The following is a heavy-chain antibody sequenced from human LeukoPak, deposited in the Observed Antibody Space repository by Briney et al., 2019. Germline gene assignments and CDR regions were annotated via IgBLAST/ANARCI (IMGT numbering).Heavy chain of an antibody. CDR1: GGSISSYY. V-gene: IGHV4-59*08. Sequence: SETLSLTCSVSGGSISSYYWSWIRQPPGKGLEWVGYIFYSGTTDPNPSLKSRVTISVDTSKNQFSLKLSSVTAADTAVYYCARTYCSGGSCHFDYWGQGTLVTVSS. J-gene: IGHJ4*02. CDR3: ARTYCSGGSCHFDY. D-gene: IGHD2-15*01. CDR2: IFYSGTT.